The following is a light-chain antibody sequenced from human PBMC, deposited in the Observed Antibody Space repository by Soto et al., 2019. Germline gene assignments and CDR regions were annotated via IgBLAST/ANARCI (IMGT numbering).Light chain of an antibody. V-gene: IGKV1-12*01. J-gene: IGKJ5*01. CDR1: QDISKW. CDR3: QQAYSFPIT. CDR2: GAS. Sequence: DIQMTQSPSSVSASAGDRVTITCRASQDISKWLAWYQQKPGKAPELLIYGASTLQNGVPSRFSGSGAGTDFTLSINSLQPEDFATYYCQQAYSFPITFGQGTRLEIK.